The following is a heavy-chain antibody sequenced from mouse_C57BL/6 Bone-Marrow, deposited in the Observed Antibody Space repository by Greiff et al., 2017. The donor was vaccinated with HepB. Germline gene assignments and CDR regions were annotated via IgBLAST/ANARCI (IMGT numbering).Heavy chain of an antibody. CDR2: IDPSDSYT. V-gene: IGHV1-50*01. D-gene: IGHD2-1*01. CDR3: ARPLYGNYLYSSYYYAMDY. J-gene: IGHJ4*01. CDR1: GYTFTSYW. Sequence: QVQLQQPGAELVKPGASVELSCKASGYTFTSYWMQWVKQRPGQGLEWIGEIDPSDSYTNYNQKFKGKATLTVDTSSSTAYMQLSSLTSEDSAVYYCARPLYGNYLYSSYYYAMDYWGQGTSVTVSS.